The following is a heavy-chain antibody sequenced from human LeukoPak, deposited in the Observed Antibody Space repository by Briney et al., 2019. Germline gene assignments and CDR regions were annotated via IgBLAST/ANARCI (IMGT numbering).Heavy chain of an antibody. J-gene: IGHJ4*02. CDR1: GDSISSSSYY. D-gene: IGHD5-12*01. CDR2: IYYSGST. V-gene: IGHV4-39*02. CDR3: AREYSGCLDY. Sequence: SETLSLTCTVSGDSISSSSYYWDWIRQPPGKGLEWIGSIYYSGSTYYNPSLKSRVTMSVDTSKNHFSLKLTSVTAAATAVYYCAREYSGCLDYWGQGTLVTVSS.